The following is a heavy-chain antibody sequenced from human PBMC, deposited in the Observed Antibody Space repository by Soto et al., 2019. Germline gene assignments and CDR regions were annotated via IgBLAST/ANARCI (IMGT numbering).Heavy chain of an antibody. J-gene: IGHJ4*02. Sequence: EEQLVLSGGGLVQPGGSLRLSCAASGFTLSSYWMHWVRQAPGKGLEWVSRISNDERTISYADSVKGRFTISRDNAKNTVYLQMNNLRAEDTAMYYCWCHLMSHWGQGTLVSVSS. CDR2: ISNDERTI. CDR3: WCHLMSH. D-gene: IGHD2-8*01. V-gene: IGHV3-74*01. CDR1: GFTLSSYW.